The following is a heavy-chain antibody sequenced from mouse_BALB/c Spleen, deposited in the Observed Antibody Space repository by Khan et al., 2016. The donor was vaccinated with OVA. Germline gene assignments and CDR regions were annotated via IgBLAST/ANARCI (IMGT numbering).Heavy chain of an antibody. Sequence: VQLKQSGADLVKPGASVKLSCTASGCTFKDTYIHWVIQRPEQGLEWIGRINPANDDSKFDPKFQGKATLTADTSSNTAYLHLSSLTSEDTAVYYCAARYGDPFAYWGQGTLVTVSA. J-gene: IGHJ3*01. CDR1: GCTFKDTY. D-gene: IGHD2-13*01. CDR3: AARYGDPFAY. CDR2: INPANDDS. V-gene: IGHV14-3*02.